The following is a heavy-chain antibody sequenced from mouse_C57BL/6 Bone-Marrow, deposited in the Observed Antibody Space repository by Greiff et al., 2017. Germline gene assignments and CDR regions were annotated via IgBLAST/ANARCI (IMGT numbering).Heavy chain of an antibody. CDR1: GFNIKDYY. J-gene: IGHJ3*01. V-gene: IGHV14-1*01. CDR2: IDPEDGDT. D-gene: IGHD2-5*01. Sequence: VQLQQSGAELVRPGASVKLSCTASGFNIKDYYMHWVKQRPEQGLEWIGRIDPEDGDTEYAPKFQGKATMTADTSSNTAYLQLSSLTSEDTAVYYCTTAYYSNYEVFAYWGQGTLVTVSA. CDR3: TTAYYSNYEVFAY.